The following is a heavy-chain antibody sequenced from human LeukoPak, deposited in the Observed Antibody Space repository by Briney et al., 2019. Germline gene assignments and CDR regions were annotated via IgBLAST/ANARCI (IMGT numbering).Heavy chain of an antibody. CDR3: AKPVTAASLGAFDI. J-gene: IGHJ3*02. CDR1: GFIVSSNYA. D-gene: IGHD2-21*02. CDR2: LTGSGATT. V-gene: IGHV3-23*01. Sequence: GGSLRLSCAASGFIVSSNYAMSWVRQAPGRGLEWVSGLTGSGATTYYAGSVEGRFTISRDNSEKTLYLQMNSLRAEDAALYYCAKPVTAASLGAFDIWGQGTMVTVSS.